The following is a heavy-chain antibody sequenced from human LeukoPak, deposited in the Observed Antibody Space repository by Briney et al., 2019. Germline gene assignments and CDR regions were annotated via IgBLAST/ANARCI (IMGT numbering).Heavy chain of an antibody. CDR3: ARLPGVRGVIIIDYYYYGMDV. Sequence: SGKVSCKASGGTFSSYAISWVRQAPGQGLEWMGGIIPIFGTANYAQKFQGRVTITADESTSTAYMELSSLRSEDTAVYYCARLPGVRGVIIIDYYYYGMDVWGQGTTVTVSS. V-gene: IGHV1-69*13. CDR1: GGTFSSYA. J-gene: IGHJ6*02. CDR2: IIPIFGTA. D-gene: IGHD3-10*01.